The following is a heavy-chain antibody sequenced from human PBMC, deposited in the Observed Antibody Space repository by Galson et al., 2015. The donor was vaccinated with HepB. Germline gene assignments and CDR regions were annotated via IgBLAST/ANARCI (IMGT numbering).Heavy chain of an antibody. D-gene: IGHD3-10*01. CDR3: ARSLGRRGVDPQPYYFDY. Sequence: SLRLSCAASGFTFSTYAMSWVRQTPGKGLEWASYISTGSSTKYYADSVKGRLTISRDNAKSSLYLQLNSLRDEDTAVYYCARSLGRRGVDPQPYYFDYWGQGTLVTVSS. CDR2: ISTGSSTK. CDR1: GFTFSTYA. V-gene: IGHV3-48*02. J-gene: IGHJ4*02.